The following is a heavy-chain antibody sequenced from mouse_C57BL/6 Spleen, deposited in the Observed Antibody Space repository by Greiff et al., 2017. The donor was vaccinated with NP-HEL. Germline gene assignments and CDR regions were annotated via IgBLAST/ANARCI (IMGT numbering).Heavy chain of an antibody. CDR2: INPYNGDT. D-gene: IGHD2-12*01. CDR1: GYSFTGYF. V-gene: IGHV1-20*01. J-gene: IGHJ4*01. CDR3: ARDYRGAMDY. Sequence: VQLQQSGPELVKPGDSVKISCQASGYSFTGYFMNWVMQSHGKSLEWIGRINPYNGDTLYNQKFKGKATLTVDKSSSTAHMELRSLTSEDSAVYYCARDYRGAMDYWGQGTSVTVSS.